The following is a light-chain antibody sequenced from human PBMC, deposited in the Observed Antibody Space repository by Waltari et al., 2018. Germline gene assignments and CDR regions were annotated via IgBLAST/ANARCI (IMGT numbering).Light chain of an antibody. CDR3: CSFASRIGV. V-gene: IGLV2-23*02. J-gene: IGLJ2*01. CDR1: SSDVGSYNF. Sequence: QSALTQPASVSGSPGQSITISCTGTSSDVGSYNFVSWYHKHPGKAPKLIISEVTKRPSGVSNRFSGSKSGNTASLTISGLQADDEADYYCCSFASRIGVFGGGTKVTVL. CDR2: EVT.